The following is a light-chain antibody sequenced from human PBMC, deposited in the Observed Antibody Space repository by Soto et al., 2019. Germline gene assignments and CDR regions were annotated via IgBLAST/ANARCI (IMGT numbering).Light chain of an antibody. J-gene: IGKJ4*01. CDR2: DSS. V-gene: IGKV3-11*01. CDR3: QQRSNWLT. CDR1: QSVSSY. Sequence: EIVLTQSPATLSLSPGERATLSCRASQSVSSYLAGYPQKPGQAPRLHISDSSTRSTGIPARFNGSGSGTAVTLTISSIEPEDFAVYYCQQRSNWLTFGGGTKVEIK.